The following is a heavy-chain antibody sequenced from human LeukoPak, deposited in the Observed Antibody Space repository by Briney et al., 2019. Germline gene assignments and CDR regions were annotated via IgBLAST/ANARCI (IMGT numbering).Heavy chain of an antibody. V-gene: IGHV4-39*01. CDR2: IYYSGTT. J-gene: IGHJ6*03. D-gene: IGHD3-10*01. Sequence: SETLSLTCSVAGGSISSSNYYWGWIRQPPGKGLEWIGTIYYSGTTYYNPSLESRVTISEDMSKNQFSLTLRSVTAADTAVYYCARQISDYYYYYIDVWGKGTTVTVSS. CDR3: ARQISDYYYYYIDV. CDR1: GGSISSSNYY.